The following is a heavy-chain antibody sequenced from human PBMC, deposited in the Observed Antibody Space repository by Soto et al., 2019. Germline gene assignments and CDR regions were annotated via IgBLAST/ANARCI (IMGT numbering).Heavy chain of an antibody. J-gene: IGHJ4*02. CDR1: SGSLSGYY. CDR3: ARAPKVSGSAQTRPDF. D-gene: IGHD6-6*01. Sequence: PSETLSLTCSLYSGSLSGYYWSWIRQHPGKGLEWIGEISPSGTTNYSPSLKSRVSISVDTSNNQFSLNLTSLTAADTAVYYCARAPKVSGSAQTRPDFWGQGSLVTVS. CDR2: ISPSGTT. V-gene: IGHV4-34*01.